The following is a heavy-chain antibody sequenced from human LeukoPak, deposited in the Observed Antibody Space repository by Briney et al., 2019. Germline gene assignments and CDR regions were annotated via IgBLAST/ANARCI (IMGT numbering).Heavy chain of an antibody. V-gene: IGHV4-4*02. CDR3: ARVAVAGTIDY. CDR1: GGSISSSNW. Sequence: ASETLSLTCAVSGGSISSSNWWSWVRQPPGKGLEWIGEIYHSGSTNYNPSLKSRVTILVDKSKNQFSLKLSSVTAADTAVYYCARVAVAGTIDYWGQGTLVTVSS. CDR2: IYHSGST. J-gene: IGHJ4*02. D-gene: IGHD6-19*01.